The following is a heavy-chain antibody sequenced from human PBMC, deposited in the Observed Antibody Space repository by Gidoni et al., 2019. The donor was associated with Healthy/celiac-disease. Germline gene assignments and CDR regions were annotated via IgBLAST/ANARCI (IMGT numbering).Heavy chain of an antibody. CDR2: MNPNSGNT. J-gene: IGHJ5*02. Sequence: MGWMNPNSGNTGYAQKFQGRVTMTRNTSISTAYMELSSLRSEDTAVYYCARGGWNDGYWFDPWGQGTLVTVSS. CDR3: ARGGWNDGYWFDP. D-gene: IGHD1-1*01. V-gene: IGHV1-8*01.